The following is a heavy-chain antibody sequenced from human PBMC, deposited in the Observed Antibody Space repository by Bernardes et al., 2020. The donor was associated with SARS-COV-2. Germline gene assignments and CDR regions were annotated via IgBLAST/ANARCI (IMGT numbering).Heavy chain of an antibody. CDR1: GGSISSYY. V-gene: IGHV4-59*01. D-gene: IGHD6-13*01. Sequence: SETLSLTCTVSGGSISSYYWSWIRQPPGKGLEWIGYIYYSGSTNYNPSLKSRVTISVDTSKNQFSLKLSSVTAADTAVYYCAREKGFPSSSWYSPYYYYGMDVWGQGTTVTVSS. J-gene: IGHJ6*02. CDR3: AREKGFPSSSWYSPYYYYGMDV. CDR2: IYYSGST.